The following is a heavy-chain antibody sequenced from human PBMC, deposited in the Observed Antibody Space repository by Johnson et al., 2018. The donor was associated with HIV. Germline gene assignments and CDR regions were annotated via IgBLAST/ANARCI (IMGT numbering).Heavy chain of an antibody. CDR1: GFTFSSSA. V-gene: IGHV3-23*04. CDR2: ISGSGGST. CDR3: ARTRRRVGAKPWGAFDI. J-gene: IGHJ3*02. D-gene: IGHD1-26*01. Sequence: VQVVESGGGLVQPGGSLRLSCAASGFTFSSSAMSWVRQAPGKGLEWVSAISGSGGSTYYADSVKGRFTISRDNSKNTLSLQMNSLRPEDTAMYDCARTRRRVGAKPWGAFDIWGQGTAVTVSS.